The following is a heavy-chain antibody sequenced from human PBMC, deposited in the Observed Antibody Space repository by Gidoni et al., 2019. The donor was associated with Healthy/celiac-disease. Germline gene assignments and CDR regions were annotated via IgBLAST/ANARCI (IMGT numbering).Heavy chain of an antibody. CDR2: INAGNGNT. D-gene: IGHD3-10*01. CDR1: GYTFTSYA. Sequence: QVQLVQSGAEVKKPGASVKVSCKASGYTFTSYAMHWVRQAPGQRLEWMGWINAGNGNTKYSQKFQGRVPITRDTSASTAYMELSSLRSEDSAVYYCAIVSYGSGSYYSYYYYGMDVWGQGTTVTVSS. CDR3: AIVSYGSGSYYSYYYYGMDV. J-gene: IGHJ6*02. V-gene: IGHV1-3*01.